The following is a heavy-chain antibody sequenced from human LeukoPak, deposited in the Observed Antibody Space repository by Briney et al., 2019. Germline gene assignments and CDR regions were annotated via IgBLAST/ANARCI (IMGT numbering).Heavy chain of an antibody. J-gene: IGHJ6*04. D-gene: IGHD3-10*02. CDR3: AELGITMIGGV. CDR2: ISSSGSTI. CDR1: GFTFSSYE. Sequence: GGSLRLSCAASGFTFSSYEMNWVRQAPGKGLEWVSYISSSGSTIYYADSVKGRFTISRDNAKNSLYLQMNSPRAEDTAVYYCAELGITMIGGVWGKGTTVTISS. V-gene: IGHV3-48*03.